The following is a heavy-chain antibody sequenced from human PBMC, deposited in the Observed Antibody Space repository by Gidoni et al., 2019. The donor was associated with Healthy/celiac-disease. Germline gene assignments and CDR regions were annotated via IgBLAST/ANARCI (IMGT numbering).Heavy chain of an antibody. Sequence: QVQLQESGPGLVKPSETLSLTCTVSGGSISSYYWSWIRQPPGKGLEWIGYIYYSGSTNYNPSLKSRVTISVDTSKNQFSLKLSSVTAADTAVYYCARDRGRLAVAGTGSYYYYGMDVWGQGTTVTVSS. V-gene: IGHV4-59*01. J-gene: IGHJ6*02. CDR1: GGSISSYY. D-gene: IGHD6-19*01. CDR3: ARDRGRLAVAGTGSYYYYGMDV. CDR2: IYYSGST.